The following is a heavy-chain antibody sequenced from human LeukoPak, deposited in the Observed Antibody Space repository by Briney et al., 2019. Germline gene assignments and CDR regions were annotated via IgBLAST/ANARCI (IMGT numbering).Heavy chain of an antibody. D-gene: IGHD2-15*01. CDR3: AQGDSNCVPDY. J-gene: IGHJ4*02. CDR2: IRYDASNK. V-gene: IGHV3-30*02. Sequence: GGSLRLSCAASGFTFSSYDMHWIRQAPGKGLEWVAFIRYDASNKYYLDSVKGRFTISRDNSKNTLFLQMSSLRAEDTAVYYCAQGDSNCVPDYWGQGTLVTVSS. CDR1: GFTFSSYD.